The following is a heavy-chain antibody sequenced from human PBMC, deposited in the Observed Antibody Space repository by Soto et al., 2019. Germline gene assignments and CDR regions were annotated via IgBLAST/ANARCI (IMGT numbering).Heavy chain of an antibody. CDR1: GGSISSHY. CDR3: AREGYGERKSWFDP. CDR2: IYYSGST. J-gene: IGHJ5*02. Sequence: PSETLSLTCTVSGGSISSHYWSWIRQPPGKGLEWIGYIYYSGSTNYNPSLKSRVTISVDTSKNQFSLKLSSVTAADTAVYYCAREGYGERKSWFDPWGQGTLVTVSS. V-gene: IGHV4-59*11. D-gene: IGHD5-12*01.